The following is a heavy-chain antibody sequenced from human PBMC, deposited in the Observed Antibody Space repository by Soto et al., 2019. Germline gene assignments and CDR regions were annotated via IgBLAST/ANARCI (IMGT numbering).Heavy chain of an antibody. CDR1: GFTFSNAW. J-gene: IGHJ4*02. V-gene: IGHV3-15*07. CDR2: IKSKTDGGTT. D-gene: IGHD2-15*01. Sequence: EVQLVESGGGLVKPGGSLRLSCAASGFTFSNAWMNWVRQAPGKGLEWVGRIKSKTDGGTTDYAAPVKGRFTISRDDSKNTLYLQMNSLKTEDTAVYYCTTHAPVVVVVATHYWGQGTLVTVSS. CDR3: TTHAPVVVVVATHY.